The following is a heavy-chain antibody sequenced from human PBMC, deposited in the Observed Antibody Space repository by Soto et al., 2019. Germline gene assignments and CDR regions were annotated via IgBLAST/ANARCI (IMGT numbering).Heavy chain of an antibody. D-gene: IGHD6-6*01. CDR2: IYYSGST. V-gene: IGHV4-59*01. CDR1: GGSISSYY. CDR3: ATYSSSSADDAFDI. Sequence: SETLSLTCTVSGGSISSYYWSWIRQPPGKGLEWIGDIYYSGSTNYNPSLKSRVTISVDTSKNQFSLKLSSVTAADTAAYYCATYSSSSADDAFDIWGQGTMVTVSS. J-gene: IGHJ3*02.